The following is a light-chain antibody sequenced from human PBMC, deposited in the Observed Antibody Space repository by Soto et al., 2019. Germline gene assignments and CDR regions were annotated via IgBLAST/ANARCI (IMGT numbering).Light chain of an antibody. CDR2: DDS. CDR3: QVWHSSSDHYV. Sequence: SYALAQPPSVSVAPGQTARITCGGNNIGTKRVHWYKQKPGQGPELAVYDDSDRPSGIPERFAGSNSGITATLTISRVEAGDEAEYYWQVWHSSSDHYVFGTGPKVTVL. CDR1: NIGTKR. J-gene: IGLJ1*01. V-gene: IGLV3-21*02.